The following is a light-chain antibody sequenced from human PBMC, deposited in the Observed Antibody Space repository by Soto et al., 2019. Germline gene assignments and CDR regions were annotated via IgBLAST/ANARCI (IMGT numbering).Light chain of an antibody. CDR2: DAS. V-gene: IGKV3-11*01. J-gene: IGKJ4*01. Sequence: EIVLTQSPATLALSPCEGATLSSSASQSVSSYLAWYQQKPGQAPRLLIYDASNRATGIPARFSGSGSGTDFTLTISSLEPEDFAVYYCQQRSNWSGLTFGGGTKVDNK. CDR1: QSVSSY. CDR3: QQRSNWSGLT.